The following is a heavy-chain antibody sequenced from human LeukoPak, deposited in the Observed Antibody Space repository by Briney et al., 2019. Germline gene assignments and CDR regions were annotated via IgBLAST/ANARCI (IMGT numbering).Heavy chain of an antibody. CDR1: GFTFSSYG. J-gene: IGHJ4*02. D-gene: IGHD2-21*01. Sequence: GGSLRLSCAASGFTFSSYGMHWVRQAPGKGLEWVAVILYDGSNKYYADSVKGRFTISRDNSKNTLYLQMNSLRAEDTAVYYCAKDGGGDFDYWGQGTLVTVSS. CDR2: ILYDGSNK. V-gene: IGHV3-30*18. CDR3: AKDGGGDFDY.